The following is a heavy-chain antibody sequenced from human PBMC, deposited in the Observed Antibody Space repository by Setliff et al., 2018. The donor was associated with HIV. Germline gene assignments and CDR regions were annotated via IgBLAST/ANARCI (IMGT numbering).Heavy chain of an antibody. CDR2: ITDDGTA. Sequence: SETLSLTCAVYGGSLTNYYWSWIRQSPGKGLEWIGEITDDGTATYTSSLKSRVTISLDTSKKQLSLKVTSVTAADTAIYYCARGRSCESDWCWLYYNYYYGMDVWAQGTAVT. CDR3: ARGRSCESDWCWLYYNYYYGMDV. D-gene: IGHD2-8*01. CDR1: GGSLTNYY. V-gene: IGHV4-34*01. J-gene: IGHJ6*02.